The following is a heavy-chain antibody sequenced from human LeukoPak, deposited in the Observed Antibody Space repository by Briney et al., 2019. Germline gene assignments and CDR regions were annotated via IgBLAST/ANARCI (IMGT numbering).Heavy chain of an antibody. CDR1: GGSFSGYY. Sequence: PSETLSLTCAVYGGSFSGYYWSWIRQPPGKGLEWIGEINHSGSTNYNPSLKSRVTISVDTSKNQFSLKLSSVTAADTAVYYCAGYCSSTSCYTPNYGMDVWGQGTTVTVSS. D-gene: IGHD2-2*02. CDR2: INHSGST. J-gene: IGHJ6*02. V-gene: IGHV4-34*01. CDR3: AGYCSSTSCYTPNYGMDV.